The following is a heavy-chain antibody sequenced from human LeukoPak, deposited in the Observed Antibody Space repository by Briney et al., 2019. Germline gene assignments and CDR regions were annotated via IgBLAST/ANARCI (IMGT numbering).Heavy chain of an antibody. D-gene: IGHD3-10*01. CDR2: ISYDGSNK. Sequence: GRSLRLSCAASGFTFSSYAMHWVRQAPGKGLEWVAVISYDGSNKYYADSVKGRFTISRDNSKNTLYLQMNSLRPEDTAVYYCARPIDNGSGSYYFPYWGQGTLVTVSS. CDR1: GFTFSSYA. CDR3: ARPIDNGSGSYYFPY. J-gene: IGHJ4*02. V-gene: IGHV3-30-3*01.